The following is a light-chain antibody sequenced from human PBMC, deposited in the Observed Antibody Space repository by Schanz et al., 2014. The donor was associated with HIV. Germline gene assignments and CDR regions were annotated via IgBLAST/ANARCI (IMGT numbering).Light chain of an antibody. CDR2: ATS. CDR3: QQYDRSPYT. V-gene: IGKV3-20*01. J-gene: IGKJ3*01. CDR1: QSLSSSY. Sequence: EIVLTQSPGSLSLSPGGRATLSCGASQSLSSSYLAWYQQKRDQPPRLVIYATSTRAAVIPARFSGTGSGTDFTLTISSLEPEDFAVYYCQQYDRSPYTFGPGTKVDIK.